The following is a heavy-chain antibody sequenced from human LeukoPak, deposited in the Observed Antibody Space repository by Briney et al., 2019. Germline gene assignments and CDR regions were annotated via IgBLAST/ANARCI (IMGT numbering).Heavy chain of an antibody. J-gene: IGHJ4*02. D-gene: IGHD6-19*01. Sequence: SETLSLTCTVSGDSISNFYWSWIRQPAEKGLEWIGRVYSSGSTNYNPSLKSRVSMSVDTSKNQYSLRLISVTAADTAVYYCARQREGSGFEYFDYWGEGTLVTVSS. CDR1: GDSISNFY. V-gene: IGHV4-4*07. CDR3: ARQREGSGFEYFDY. CDR2: VYSSGST.